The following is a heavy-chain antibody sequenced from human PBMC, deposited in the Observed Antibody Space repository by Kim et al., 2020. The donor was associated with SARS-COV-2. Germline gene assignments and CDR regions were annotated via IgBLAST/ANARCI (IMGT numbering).Heavy chain of an antibody. D-gene: IGHD3-3*01. CDR3: AKSWNGFPD. CDR1: GFSFSTYA. CDR2: ITNSGAKT. Sequence: GGSLRLSCAASGFSFSTYAMSWVRQAPGKGLEWVSDITNSGAKTYYTDSVQGRFTISRDNSKNTLYLQMHSLRVEDTAIYYCAKSWNGFPDWGQGTLVTV. J-gene: IGHJ4*02. V-gene: IGHV3-23*01.